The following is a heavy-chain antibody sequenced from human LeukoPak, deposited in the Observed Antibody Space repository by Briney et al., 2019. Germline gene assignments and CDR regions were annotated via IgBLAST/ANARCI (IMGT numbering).Heavy chain of an antibody. CDR2: INPNSGGT. CDR3: ARVFVDYPFDY. J-gene: IGHJ4*02. D-gene: IGHD5-12*01. Sequence: ASVKVSCKASGYTFTGYYLHWVRQAPGQGLEWMGRINPNSGGTNYAQKFQGRVTMTRDTSISTAYMELSRLISDDTAVYYCARVFVDYPFDYWGQGTLVTVSS. CDR1: GYTFTGYY. V-gene: IGHV1-2*02.